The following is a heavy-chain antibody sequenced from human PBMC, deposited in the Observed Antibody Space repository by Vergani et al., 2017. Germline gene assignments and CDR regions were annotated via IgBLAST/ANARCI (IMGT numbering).Heavy chain of an antibody. CDR2: ISYDGSNK. CDR3: ARELNTAQRSGYYYYYGMDV. V-gene: IGHV3-30-3*01. Sequence: QVQLVESGGGVVQPGRSLRLSCAASGFTFSSYAMHWVRQAPGKGLEWVAVISYDGSNKYYADSVKGRFTISRDNSKNTLYLQMNSLRAEDTAVYYCARELNTAQRSGYYYYYGMDVWGQGTTVTVAS. CDR1: GFTFSSYA. D-gene: IGHD3-3*01. J-gene: IGHJ6*02.